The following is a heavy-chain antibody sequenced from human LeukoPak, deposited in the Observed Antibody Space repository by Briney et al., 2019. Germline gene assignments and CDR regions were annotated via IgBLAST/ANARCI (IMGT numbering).Heavy chain of an antibody. CDR2: ISYDGSNK. J-gene: IGHJ6*02. CDR1: GFTFSSCG. Sequence: GGSLRLSCAASGFTFSSCGTHWVRQTPGKGLEWVAVISYDGSNKYYADSVKGRFTISRDNSKNTLYLQMNSLRAEDTAVYYCANLGSIYYYGMDVWGQGTTVSVSS. D-gene: IGHD2/OR15-2a*01. V-gene: IGHV3-30*18. CDR3: ANLGSIYYYGMDV.